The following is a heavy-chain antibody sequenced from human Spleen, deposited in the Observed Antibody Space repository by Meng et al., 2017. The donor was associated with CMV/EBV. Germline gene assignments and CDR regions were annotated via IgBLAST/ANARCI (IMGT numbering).Heavy chain of an antibody. J-gene: IGHJ6*02. D-gene: IGHD3-3*01. CDR3: ARERVWSVYYYGMDV. V-gene: IGHV1-2*02. CDR2: VNPNSGAT. CDR1: GYTFTDYY. Sequence: ASVKVSCKTSGYTFTDYYVHWVRQAPGQGLEWMGWVNPNSGATRYAQKFQGRVNMTRDTSNNTAYMELTRLKSDDTAVYYCARERVWSVYYYGMDVWGQGTTVTVSS.